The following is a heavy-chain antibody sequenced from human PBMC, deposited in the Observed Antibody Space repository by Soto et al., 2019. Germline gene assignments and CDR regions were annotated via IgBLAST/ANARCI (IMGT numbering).Heavy chain of an antibody. V-gene: IGHV4-59*08. J-gene: IGHJ4*02. CDR3: ASMGYHYGSGSYPLDY. Sequence: SETLSLTCTVSGGSIRSYYWTWIRQPPGKGLEWIGFIYNSGSTHYNPSLRSRVTISVDTSKNQFSLKLRSVTAADTAVYYCASMGYHYGSGSYPLDYWGQGTLVTVS. CDR2: IYNSGST. D-gene: IGHD3-10*01. CDR1: GGSIRSYY.